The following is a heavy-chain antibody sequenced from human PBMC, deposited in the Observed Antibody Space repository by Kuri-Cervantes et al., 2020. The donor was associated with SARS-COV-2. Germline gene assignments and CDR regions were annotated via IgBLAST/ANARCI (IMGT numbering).Heavy chain of an antibody. V-gene: IGHV3-7*01. D-gene: IGHD1-1*01. CDR2: IKQDGSEK. Sequence: GGSLRLSCAASGFTFSTYYMTWVRQAAGKGLEWVANIKQDGSEKYYVDSVKGRFTLSRDNAKNMLFLQMNSLRAEDTAVYYCVRDGDHWNFDYWGQGTLVTVSS. J-gene: IGHJ4*02. CDR1: GFTFSTYY. CDR3: VRDGDHWNFDY.